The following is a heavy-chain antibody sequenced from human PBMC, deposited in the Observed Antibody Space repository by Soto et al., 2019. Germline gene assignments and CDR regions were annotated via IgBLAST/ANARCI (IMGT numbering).Heavy chain of an antibody. V-gene: IGHV3-30-3*01. CDR2: ISYDVGNK. Sequence: GGSLRLSCASSGIIFSTYAMHWVRQAPGKGLEWVAVISYDVGNKYYADSVKGRFTISRDNSKDTLYLQMDSLRAEDTAVYYCARDLAVGRPDAFDIWGQGTLVTVSS. J-gene: IGHJ3*02. CDR3: ARDLAVGRPDAFDI. CDR1: GIIFSTYA. D-gene: IGHD6-19*01.